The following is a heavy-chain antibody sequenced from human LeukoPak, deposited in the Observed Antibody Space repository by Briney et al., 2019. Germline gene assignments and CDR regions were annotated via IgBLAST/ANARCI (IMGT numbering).Heavy chain of an antibody. V-gene: IGHV3-49*03. D-gene: IGHD4-17*01. CDR2: IRSKAYGGTT. Sequence: GGSLRLSCTASGFTFGDYAMSWFRQAPGKGLEWVGFIRSKAYGGTTEYAASVKGRFTISRDDSKSIAYLQMNSLTAEDTAVYYCTWMATVTTVDVWGQGTLVTVSS. CDR3: TWMATVTTVDV. J-gene: IGHJ4*02. CDR1: GFTFGDYA.